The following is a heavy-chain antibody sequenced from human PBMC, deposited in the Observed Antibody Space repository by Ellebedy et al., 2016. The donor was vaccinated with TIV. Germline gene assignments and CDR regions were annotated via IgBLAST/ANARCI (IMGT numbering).Heavy chain of an antibody. Sequence: GESLKISXAASGFTVSSNYISWVRQAPGKWLEWVSVIYAGGSTCYADSVRGRFTISRDNSNNIVYLQMDSMRAEDTALYYCARGRPNYGDFPSWGQGTLVTVSS. CDR2: IYAGGST. D-gene: IGHD3-10*01. J-gene: IGHJ1*01. CDR1: GFTVSSNY. V-gene: IGHV3-53*01. CDR3: ARGRPNYGDFPS.